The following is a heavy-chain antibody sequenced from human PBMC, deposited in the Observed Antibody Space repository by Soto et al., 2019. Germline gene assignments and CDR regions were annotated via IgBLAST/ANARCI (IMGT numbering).Heavy chain of an antibody. CDR2: IYYSGST. V-gene: IGHV4-31*03. CDR3: ARSARSGYRYGFFDY. Sequence: QVQLQESGPGLVKPSQTLSLTCTVSGGSISSGGYYWSWIRQHPGKGLEWIGYIYYSGSTHYNPALKSRVTISVDTSKNQFSLKLSSVTAADTAVYYCARSARSGYRYGFFDYWGQGTLVTVSS. J-gene: IGHJ4*02. CDR1: GGSISSGGYY. D-gene: IGHD5-18*01.